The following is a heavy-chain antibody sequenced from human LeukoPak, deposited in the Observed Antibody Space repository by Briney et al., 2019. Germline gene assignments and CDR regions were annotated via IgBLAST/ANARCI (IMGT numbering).Heavy chain of an antibody. D-gene: IGHD6-13*01. J-gene: IGHJ6*03. V-gene: IGHV1-2*02. CDR1: GYTFTGYY. CDR3: ARGLGSSSWYSYYYYYYMDV. Sequence: ASVKVSCKASGYTFTGYYMHWVRQAPGQGGEGMGWINPNSGGTNYAQKVQGRVTMTRDTSISTAYLELSRLRSDDTAVYYCARGLGSSSWYSYYYYYYMDVWGKGTTVTVSS. CDR2: INPNSGGT.